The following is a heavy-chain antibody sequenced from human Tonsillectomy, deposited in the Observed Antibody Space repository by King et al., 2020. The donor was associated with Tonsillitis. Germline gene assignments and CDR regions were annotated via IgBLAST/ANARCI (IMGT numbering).Heavy chain of an antibody. D-gene: IGHD1-26*01. V-gene: IGHV5-51*03. CDR3: ARRGGTFDDPYDI. CDR1: GYRFASYW. CDR2: IYPGDSDT. Sequence: VQLVESGAEVKKPGESLKISCQGAGYRFASYWIGWVRQTPGKGLEWMGIIYPGDSDTRDSPSFECRVTISADKSINTAYLQWSSLKAPDTAMYYCARRGGTFDDPYDIWGQGTKVTVSS. J-gene: IGHJ3*02.